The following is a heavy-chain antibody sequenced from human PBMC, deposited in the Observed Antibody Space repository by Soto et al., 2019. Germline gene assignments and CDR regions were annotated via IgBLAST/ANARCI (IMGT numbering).Heavy chain of an antibody. D-gene: IGHD2-2*01. CDR2: MNPNSGNT. V-gene: IGHV1-8*01. J-gene: IGHJ6*02. Sequence: ASVKVSCKASGYTFTSYDINWVRQATGQGLEWMGWMNPNSGNTGYAQKFQGRVTMTRNTSISTAYMELSSLRAEDTAVYYCARDLSCSSTSCYGEGIPSYYYYYYGMDVWGQGTTVTVSS. CDR1: GYTFTSYD. CDR3: ARDLSCSSTSCYGEGIPSYYYYYYGMDV.